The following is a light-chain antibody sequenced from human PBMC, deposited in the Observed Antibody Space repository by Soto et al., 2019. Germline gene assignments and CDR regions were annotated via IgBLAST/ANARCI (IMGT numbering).Light chain of an antibody. J-gene: IGKJ1*01. Sequence: EIVLTQSPDTLSLSSGERATLSCRASQTINDRRLAWYHQKSGQPPRFLMSDASNRAPGVPDRFSGSGSGTDLTLTIARLEPEDFAVYSCEQYGGSPWTFGQGTKVEMK. CDR1: QTINDRR. CDR2: DAS. CDR3: EQYGGSPWT. V-gene: IGKV3-20*01.